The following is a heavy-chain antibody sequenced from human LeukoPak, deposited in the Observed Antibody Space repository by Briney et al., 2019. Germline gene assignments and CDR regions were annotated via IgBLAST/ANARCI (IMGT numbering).Heavy chain of an antibody. D-gene: IGHD3-9*01. V-gene: IGHV1-8*01. Sequence: ASVKVSCKASGYTFTSYDINWVRQATGQGLEWMGWMNPNSGNTGYAQKFQGRVTMTRNTSISTAYMELSSLRSEDTAVYYCARGLRYFDWLQNYYMDVWGKGTTVTISS. J-gene: IGHJ6*03. CDR1: GYTFTSYD. CDR2: MNPNSGNT. CDR3: ARGLRYFDWLQNYYMDV.